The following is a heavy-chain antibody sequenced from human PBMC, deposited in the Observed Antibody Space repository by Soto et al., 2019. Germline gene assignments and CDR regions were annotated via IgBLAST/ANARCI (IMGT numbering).Heavy chain of an antibody. D-gene: IGHD2-21*02. CDR2: VNPSGGHT. Sequence: QVQLMQSGAEVKKPGASVKVSCKASGDTFTDYYIHWVRQAPGQGLEWMGTVNPSGGHTTYAQRFLGRVTMTRDTSTSTRYMALSSLTTDDTAIYYCARGGHVVVVTAALDYWGQGTLVTVSS. CDR1: GDTFTDYY. V-gene: IGHV1-46*01. CDR3: ARGGHVVVVTAALDY. J-gene: IGHJ4*02.